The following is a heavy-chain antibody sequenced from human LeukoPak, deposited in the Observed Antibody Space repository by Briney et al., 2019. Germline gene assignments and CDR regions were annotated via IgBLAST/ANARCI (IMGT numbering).Heavy chain of an antibody. CDR3: ARARVAGDIVTTVSDY. CDR1: GFTFSNYA. Sequence: GRSLRLSCAASGFTFSNYAMHWVRQAPGKGLEWVAVISYDGSSKYFADSVKGRFTISRDNSKNTLHLQTNSLRAEDTAVYYCARARVAGDIVTTVSDYWGQGTLVTVSS. D-gene: IGHD5-12*01. V-gene: IGHV3-30-3*01. CDR2: ISYDGSSK. J-gene: IGHJ4*02.